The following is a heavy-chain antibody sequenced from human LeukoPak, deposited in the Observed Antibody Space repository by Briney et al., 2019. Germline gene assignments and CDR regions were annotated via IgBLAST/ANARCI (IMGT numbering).Heavy chain of an antibody. D-gene: IGHD5-24*01. CDR1: GYTFTGYY. Sequence: ASVKVSCKASGYTFTGYYMHWVRQAPGQGLEWMGWINPNSGGTNYAQKFQGRVTMTRDTSISTAYMELSRLRSDDTAVYYCARDRDGYKYYYYYMDVWGKGTTVTVSS. V-gene: IGHV1-2*02. CDR3: ARDRDGYKYYYYYMDV. CDR2: INPNSGGT. J-gene: IGHJ6*03.